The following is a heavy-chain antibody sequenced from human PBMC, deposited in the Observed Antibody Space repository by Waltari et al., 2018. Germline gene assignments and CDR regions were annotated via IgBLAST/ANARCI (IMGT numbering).Heavy chain of an antibody. V-gene: IGHV3-11*01. J-gene: IGHJ5*02. CDR1: GFTFSDFY. CDR2: ISSSGDDV. Sequence: QVQLVESGGGLVKPGASLSLACAASGFTFSDFYMSWIRQTPGKGLECISYISSSGDDVYYADSVKGRFTFSRDNAKNSLYLQMTSLRPEDTAVYYCARGAPFDPWGQGTLVIVSS. CDR3: ARGAPFDP.